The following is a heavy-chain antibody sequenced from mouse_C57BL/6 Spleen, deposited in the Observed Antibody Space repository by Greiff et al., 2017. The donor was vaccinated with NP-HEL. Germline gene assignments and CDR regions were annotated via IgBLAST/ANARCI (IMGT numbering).Heavy chain of an antibody. CDR3: ARSSSNWYFDV. J-gene: IGHJ1*03. D-gene: IGHD1-1*01. CDR2: IYPGSGNT. Sequence: QVQLKESGPELVKPGASVKISCKASGYSFTSYYIHWVKQRPGQGLEWIGWIYPGSGNTKYNEKFKGKATLTADTSSSTAYMQLSSLTSEDSAVYYCARSSSNWYFDVWGTGTTVTVSS. V-gene: IGHV1-66*01. CDR1: GYSFTSYY.